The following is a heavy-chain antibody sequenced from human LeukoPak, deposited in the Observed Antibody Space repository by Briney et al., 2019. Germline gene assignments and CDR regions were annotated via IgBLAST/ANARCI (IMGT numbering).Heavy chain of an antibody. D-gene: IGHD3-22*01. Sequence: PGGSLRLSCAASGFTFTSYAMSWVRQAPGEGLEWVSAISGSGGSTYYADSVKGRFTISRDNSKRTVSLQMDSLRAEDTAVYYCAKDRSGYYPLGVGSWGQGTLVTVSS. CDR3: AKDRSGYYPLGVGS. CDR1: GFTFTSYA. J-gene: IGHJ5*02. V-gene: IGHV3-23*01. CDR2: ISGSGGST.